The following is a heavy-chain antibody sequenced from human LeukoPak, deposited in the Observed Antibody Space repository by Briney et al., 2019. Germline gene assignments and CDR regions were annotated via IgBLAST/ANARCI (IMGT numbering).Heavy chain of an antibody. CDR1: GYTFTHYG. CDR3: ARDKEIVVVPAAPFDY. J-gene: IGHJ4*02. D-gene: IGHD2-2*01. Sequence: ASVQVSCKASGYTFTHYGISWLRQAPGQGLEGMGWSSAYNGNTNYAQKLQGRVTMTTDTSTSTAYMELRSLRSDDTAVYYCARDKEIVVVPAAPFDYWGQGTLVTVSS. V-gene: IGHV1-18*01. CDR2: SSAYNGNT.